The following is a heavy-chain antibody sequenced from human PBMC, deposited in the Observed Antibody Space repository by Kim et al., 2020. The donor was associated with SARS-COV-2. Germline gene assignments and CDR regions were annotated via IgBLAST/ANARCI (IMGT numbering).Heavy chain of an antibody. V-gene: IGHV1-18*01. CDR3: AASTLWWTHYYYYGMDV. CDR2: ISAYNGNT. J-gene: IGHJ6*02. Sequence: ASVKVSCKASGYTFTSYGISWVRQAPGQGLEWMGWISAYNGNTNYAQKLQGRVTMTTDTSTSTAYMELRSLRSDDTAVYYCAASTLWWTHYYYYGMDVWGQGTTVTVSS. D-gene: IGHD2-21*01. CDR1: GYTFTSYG.